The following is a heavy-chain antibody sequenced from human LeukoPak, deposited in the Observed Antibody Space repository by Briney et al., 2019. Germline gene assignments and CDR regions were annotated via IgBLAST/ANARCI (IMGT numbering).Heavy chain of an antibody. J-gene: IGHJ4*02. CDR1: GFTFSTYG. D-gene: IGHD3-3*01. Sequence: GGSLSLSCAASGFTFSTYGMNWVRQAPGKGLEWVAVISYDGRQKYYADSVKGRFTISRDNSKDTVYLQMNSLRDEDSATYYCVRVFLESLTAGYFDHWGQGTLVTVSS. CDR3: VRVFLESLTAGYFDH. V-gene: IGHV3-30*03. CDR2: ISYDGRQK.